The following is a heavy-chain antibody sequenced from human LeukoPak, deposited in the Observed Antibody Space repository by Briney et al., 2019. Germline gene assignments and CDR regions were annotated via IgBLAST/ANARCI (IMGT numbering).Heavy chain of an antibody. CDR1: GFTFSSYW. D-gene: IGHD5-24*01. CDR3: ARVGEKAFHLWPEIDY. J-gene: IGHJ4*02. Sequence: PGGSMRLSCAASGFTFSSYWMSWVRQAPGKGLGWVANIRQDGSEKYYVDSVKGRFTSSRDNAKNSLYLQMSSLRAEDTAVYYCARVGEKAFHLWPEIDYWGQGTLVTVS. CDR2: IRQDGSEK. V-gene: IGHV3-7*01.